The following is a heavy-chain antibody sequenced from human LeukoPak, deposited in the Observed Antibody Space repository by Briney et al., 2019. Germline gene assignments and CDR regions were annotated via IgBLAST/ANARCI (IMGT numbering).Heavy chain of an antibody. J-gene: IGHJ6*03. Sequence: GGSLRLSCAASGFTFSSYAMSWVRQAPGKGLEWVSAISGSGGSTYYADSVKGRFTISRDNSKNTLYLQMDSLRAEDTAVYYCARGYQRAYYYMDVWGKGTTVTVSS. CDR2: ISGSGGST. CDR1: GFTFSSYA. CDR3: ARGYQRAYYYMDV. D-gene: IGHD3-16*02. V-gene: IGHV3-23*01.